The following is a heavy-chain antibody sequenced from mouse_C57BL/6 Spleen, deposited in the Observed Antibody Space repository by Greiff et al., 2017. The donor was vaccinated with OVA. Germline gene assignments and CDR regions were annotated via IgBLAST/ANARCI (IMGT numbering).Heavy chain of an antibody. V-gene: IGHV5-16*01. J-gene: IGHJ1*03. CDR1: GFTFSDYY. Sequence: EVHLVESEGGLVQPGSSMKLSCTASGFTFSDYYMAWVRQVPEKGLEWVANINYDGSSTYYLDSLKSRFIISRDNAKNILYLQMSSLKSEDTATYYCARDRTHRYFDVWGTGTTVTVSS. CDR2: INYDGSST. CDR3: ARDRTHRYFDV.